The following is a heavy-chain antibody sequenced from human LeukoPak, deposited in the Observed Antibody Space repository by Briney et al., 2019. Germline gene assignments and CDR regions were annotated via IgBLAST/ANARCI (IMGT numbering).Heavy chain of an antibody. Sequence: ASVKVSCKASGYTFTSYGISWVRQAPGQGLEWMGWISAYNGNTNYAQKLQGRVTMTTDTSTSTAYMELRSLRSDDTAVYYCARGRKVRGVMQWFDPWGQGTLVTVSS. CDR2: ISAYNGNT. V-gene: IGHV1-18*01. CDR1: GYTFTSYG. D-gene: IGHD3-10*01. J-gene: IGHJ5*02. CDR3: ARGRKVRGVMQWFDP.